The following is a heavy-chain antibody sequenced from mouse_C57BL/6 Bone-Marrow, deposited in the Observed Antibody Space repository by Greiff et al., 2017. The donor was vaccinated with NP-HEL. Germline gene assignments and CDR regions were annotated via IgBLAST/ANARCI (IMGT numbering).Heavy chain of an antibody. V-gene: IGHV1-85*01. CDR3: ARMGLDYYGKGSYAMDY. J-gene: IGHJ4*01. CDR2: IYPRDGST. CDR1: GYTFTSYD. D-gene: IGHD1-1*01. Sequence: QVQLKQSGPELVKPGASVKLSCKASGYTFTSYDINWVKQRPGQGLEWIGWIYPRDGSTKYNEKFKGKATLTVDTSSSTAYRELHSLTSEYSAVYFCARMGLDYYGKGSYAMDYWGQGTSVTVSS.